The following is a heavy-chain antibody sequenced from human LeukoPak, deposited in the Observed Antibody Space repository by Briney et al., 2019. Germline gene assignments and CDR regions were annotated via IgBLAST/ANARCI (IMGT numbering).Heavy chain of an antibody. CDR3: ARHSRGYSSGWGSIDY. D-gene: IGHD6-19*01. Sequence: SETLSLTCTVSGGSISSYYWSWIRQPPGKGLEWIGYIYYSGSTNYNPSLKSRVTISVDTSKNQFSLKLSSVTAADTAVYYCARHSRGYSSGWGSIDYWGQGTLVTVSS. V-gene: IGHV4-59*08. CDR1: GGSISSYY. CDR2: IYYSGST. J-gene: IGHJ4*02.